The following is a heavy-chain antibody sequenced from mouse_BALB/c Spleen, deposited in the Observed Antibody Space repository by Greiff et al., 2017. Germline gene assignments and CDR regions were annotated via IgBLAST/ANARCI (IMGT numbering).Heavy chain of an antibody. CDR2: ISDGGSYT. CDR1: GFTFSDYY. V-gene: IGHV5-4*02. D-gene: IGHD1-1*01. Sequence: EVKLVESGGGLVKPGGSLKLSCAASGFTFSDYYMYWVRQTPEKRLEWVATISDGGSYTYYPDSVKGRFTISRDNAKNNLYLQRSSLKSEDTAMYYCARDGYGSSYWFAYWGQGTLVTVSA. CDR3: ARDGYGSSYWFAY. J-gene: IGHJ3*01.